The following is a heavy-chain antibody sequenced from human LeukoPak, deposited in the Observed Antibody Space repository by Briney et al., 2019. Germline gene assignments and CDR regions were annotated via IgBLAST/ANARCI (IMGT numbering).Heavy chain of an antibody. D-gene: IGHD6-6*01. Sequence: ASETLSLTCTVSGGSISSYYWSWIRQPAGKGLEWIGRIYTSGSTNYNPSLKSRVTMSVDTSKNQFSLKLSSVTAADTAVYYCARSSIAARPRPKYYYMDVWGKGTTVTVSS. CDR2: IYTSGST. CDR3: ARSSIAARPRPKYYYMDV. CDR1: GGSISSYY. V-gene: IGHV4-4*07. J-gene: IGHJ6*03.